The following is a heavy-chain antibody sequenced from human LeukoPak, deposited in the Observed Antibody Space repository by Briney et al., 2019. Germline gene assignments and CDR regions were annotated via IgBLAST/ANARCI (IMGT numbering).Heavy chain of an antibody. J-gene: IGHJ6*03. CDR1: GGSISSSSYY. CDR2: IYYSGST. Sequence: SETLSLTCTVSGGSISSSSYYWGWIRQPPGKGLGWIGSIYYSGSTYYNPSLKSRVTISVDTSKNQFSLKLSSVTAADTAVYYCARQVEYSSSSGGYYCYYMDVWGKGTTVTVSS. V-gene: IGHV4-39*01. CDR3: ARQVEYSSSSGGYYCYYMDV. D-gene: IGHD6-6*01.